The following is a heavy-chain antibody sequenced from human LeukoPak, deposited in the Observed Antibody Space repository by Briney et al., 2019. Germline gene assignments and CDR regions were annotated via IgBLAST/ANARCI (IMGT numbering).Heavy chain of an antibody. CDR3: ARSNDFWSGYLDY. V-gene: IGHV3-7*01. CDR2: IKQDGSEK. D-gene: IGHD3-3*01. J-gene: IGHJ4*02. CDR1: GFTFSSYW. Sequence: AGGSLRLSCAASGFTFSSYWMSWVRQAPGKGLEWVANIKQDGSEKYYVDSVKGRFTISRDNAKNSLYLQINSLRAEDTAVYYCARSNDFWSGYLDYWGQGTLVTVSS.